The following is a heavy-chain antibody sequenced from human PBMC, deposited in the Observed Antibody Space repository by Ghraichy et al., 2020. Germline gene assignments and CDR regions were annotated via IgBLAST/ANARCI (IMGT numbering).Heavy chain of an antibody. V-gene: IGHV1-18*01. J-gene: IGHJ5*02. CDR1: GYTFTSYG. CDR2: ISAYNGNT. D-gene: IGHD6-13*01. Sequence: ASVKVSCKASGYTFTSYGISWVRQAPGQGLEWMGWISAYNGNTNYAQKLQGRVTMTTDTSTSTAYMELRSLRSDDTAVYYCARAYLVAAGKNWFDPWGQGTLVTVSS. CDR3: ARAYLVAAGKNWFDP.